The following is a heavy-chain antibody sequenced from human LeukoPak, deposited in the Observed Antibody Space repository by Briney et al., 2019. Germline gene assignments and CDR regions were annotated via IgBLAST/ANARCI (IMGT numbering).Heavy chain of an antibody. D-gene: IGHD6-19*01. CDR3: AKPIAVKAFDI. J-gene: IGHJ3*02. V-gene: IGHV3-48*01. CDR2: ISSSSGTT. Sequence: PGGSLRLSCAASGFTFSSYSMNWVRQAPGKGLEWVSYISSSSGTTYYADSVKGRFTVSRDNSKNTLYLQMNSLRAEDTAVYYCAKPIAVKAFDIWGQGTMVTVSS. CDR1: GFTFSSYS.